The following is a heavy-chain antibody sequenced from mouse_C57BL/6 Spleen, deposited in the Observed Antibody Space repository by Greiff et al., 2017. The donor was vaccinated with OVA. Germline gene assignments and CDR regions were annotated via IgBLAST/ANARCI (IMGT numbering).Heavy chain of an antibody. Sequence: EVKLMESGPGLVKPSQSLSLTCSVTGYSITSGYYWNWIRQFPGNKLEWMGYISYDGSNHYNPSLKNRISITRDTSKNQFFLKLNSVTTEDTATYYCARVHYGNYDFDYWGQGTTLTVSS. CDR3: ARVHYGNYDFDY. CDR1: GYSITSGYY. J-gene: IGHJ2*01. D-gene: IGHD2-1*01. V-gene: IGHV3-6*01. CDR2: ISYDGSN.